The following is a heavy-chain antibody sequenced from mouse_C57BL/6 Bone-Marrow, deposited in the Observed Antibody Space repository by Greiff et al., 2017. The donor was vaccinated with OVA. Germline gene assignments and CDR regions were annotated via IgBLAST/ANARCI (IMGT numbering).Heavy chain of an antibody. V-gene: IGHV5-4*01. Sequence: EVQLVESGGGLVKPGGSLKLSCAASGFTFSSYAMSWVRQTPEKRLEWVATISDGGSYTYYPDNVKGRFTISRVNAKNNLYLQMSHLKSEDTAMYYCARGDTTGPHYWGQGATLTVSS. CDR1: GFTFSSYA. CDR3: ARGDTTGPHY. J-gene: IGHJ2*01. D-gene: IGHD1-1*01. CDR2: ISDGGSYT.